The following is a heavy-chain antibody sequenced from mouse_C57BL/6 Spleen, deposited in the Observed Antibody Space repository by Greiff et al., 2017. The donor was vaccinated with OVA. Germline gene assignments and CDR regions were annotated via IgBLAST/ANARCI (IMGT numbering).Heavy chain of an antibody. CDR3: ARYTAQAAWFAY. V-gene: IGHV7-3*01. D-gene: IGHD3-2*02. CDR1: GFTFTDYY. Sequence: DVHLVESGGGLVQPGGSLSLSCAASGFTFTDYYMSWVRQPPGKALEWLGFIRNKANGYTTEYSASVKVRFTISRDNSQSILYLQMNALRAEDSATYYGARYTAQAAWFAYWGQGTLVTVSA. CDR2: IRNKANGYTT. J-gene: IGHJ3*01.